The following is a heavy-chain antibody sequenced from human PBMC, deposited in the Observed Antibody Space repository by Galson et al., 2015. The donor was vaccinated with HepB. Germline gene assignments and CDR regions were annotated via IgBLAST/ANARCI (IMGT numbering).Heavy chain of an antibody. CDR3: ARGDYDSHP. CDR1: GYTFTRYN. V-gene: IGHV1-46*01. CDR2: INSRSGST. D-gene: IGHD3-22*01. J-gene: IGHJ5*02. Sequence: SVKVSCKASGYTFTRYNMHWVRQAPGQGLEWMGTINSRSGSTNIPEKFLDRLTVTRDASTTTIYMELSSLTSEDTAVYYCARGDYDSHPWGQGTLVTVSS.